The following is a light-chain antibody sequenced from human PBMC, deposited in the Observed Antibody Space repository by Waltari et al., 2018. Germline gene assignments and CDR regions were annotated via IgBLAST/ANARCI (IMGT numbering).Light chain of an antibody. CDR2: KAS. V-gene: IGKV1-5*03. CDR1: QSIGSW. CDR3: LHYNSYSRT. J-gene: IGKJ1*01. Sequence: DIQMTQSPSTLSASVGDRVTITCRASQSIGSWLAWYQQKPGKAPKLLIYKASSLESGVPSRFSGSGSGTEFTLTISSLQPDDFATYYCLHYNSYSRTFGQGTKVEIK.